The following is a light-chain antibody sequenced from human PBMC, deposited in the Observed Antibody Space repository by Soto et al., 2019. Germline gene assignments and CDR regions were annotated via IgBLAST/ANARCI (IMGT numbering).Light chain of an antibody. CDR1: SRDVGGYNY. J-gene: IGLJ1*01. CDR3: SSYTSSSTLV. V-gene: IGLV2-14*01. CDR2: DVS. Sequence: SALTQPASVSGSPGQAITISCPGNSRDVGGYNYVSWYQQHPGKAPQLMIYDVSNRPSGVSNRFSGSKSGNTASLTISGLQAEDEADYYCSSYTSSSTLVFGTGTKVTVL.